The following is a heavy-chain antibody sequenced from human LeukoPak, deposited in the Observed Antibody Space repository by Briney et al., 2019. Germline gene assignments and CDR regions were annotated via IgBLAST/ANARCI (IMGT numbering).Heavy chain of an antibody. CDR3: AKDIVYGDYYFDY. V-gene: IGHV3-7*03. CDR1: GFSFSSYW. CDR2: IKYDGNEK. Sequence: GGSLRLSCAASGFSFSSYWMNWVRQAPGKGLEWVASIKYDGNEKYYVDSVKGRFTISRDNAKNSLYLQMYSLRAEDTALYYCAKDIVYGDYYFDYWGQGTLVTVSS. D-gene: IGHD4-17*01. J-gene: IGHJ4*02.